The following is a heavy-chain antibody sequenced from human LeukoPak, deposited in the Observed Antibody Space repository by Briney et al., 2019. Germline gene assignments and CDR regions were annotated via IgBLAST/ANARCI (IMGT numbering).Heavy chain of an antibody. Sequence: PGGSLRLSCAASGFTFSSYAMIWVRQAPGKGLGWVSVISGNGGSTYYADSVKGRFTISRDNSKNTLTLQMNSLRAEDTAIYYCGKGVDTSYYVTWFDPWGQGTLVTVSS. J-gene: IGHJ5*02. CDR2: ISGNGGST. V-gene: IGHV3-23*01. CDR1: GFTFSSYA. D-gene: IGHD3-10*01. CDR3: GKGVDTSYYVTWFDP.